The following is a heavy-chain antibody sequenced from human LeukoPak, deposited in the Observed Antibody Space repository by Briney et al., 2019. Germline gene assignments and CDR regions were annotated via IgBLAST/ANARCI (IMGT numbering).Heavy chain of an antibody. D-gene: IGHD3-22*01. CDR3: ARDRYYYDSSGYYYT. Sequence: GGSLRPSCVASGFTFSSYSMNWVRQAPGKGLEWVSSISSSSSYIYYADSVKGRFTISRDNAKNSLYLQMNSLRAEDTAVYYCARDRYYYDSSGYYYTWGQGTLVTVSS. CDR2: ISSSSSYI. V-gene: IGHV3-21*01. CDR1: GFTFSSYS. J-gene: IGHJ5*02.